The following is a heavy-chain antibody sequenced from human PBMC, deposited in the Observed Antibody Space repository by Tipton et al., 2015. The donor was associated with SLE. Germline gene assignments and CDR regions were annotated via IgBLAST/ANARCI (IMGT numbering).Heavy chain of an antibody. CDR2: INHSGST. J-gene: IGHJ4*02. CDR1: GGSFSGYY. CDR3: ARGLYGDEPGY. Sequence: LRLSCAVYGGSFSGYYCRWVRPPPGKGLGGVGEINHSGSTNYNPSLKSRVTISVDTSKNQFSLKLTSLTAAGTAVYYCARGLYGDEPGYWGQGTLVTVSS. V-gene: IGHV4-34*01. D-gene: IGHD4-17*01.